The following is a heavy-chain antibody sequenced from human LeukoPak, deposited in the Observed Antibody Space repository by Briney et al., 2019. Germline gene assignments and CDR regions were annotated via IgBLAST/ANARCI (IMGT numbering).Heavy chain of an antibody. CDR2: IIPIFGTA. V-gene: IGHV1-69*13. CDR3: ARELGGFLGAAGFDY. D-gene: IGHD3-3*01. J-gene: IGHJ4*02. CDR1: GSTFSSYA. Sequence: SVKVSCKASGSTFSSYAISWVRQAPGQGLEWMGGIIPIFGTANYAQKFQGRVMITADESTSTAYMELSSLRSEDTAVYYCARELGGFLGAAGFDYWGQGTLVTVSS.